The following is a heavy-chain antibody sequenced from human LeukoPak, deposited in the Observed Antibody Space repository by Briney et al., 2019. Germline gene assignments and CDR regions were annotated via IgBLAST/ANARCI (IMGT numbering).Heavy chain of an antibody. J-gene: IGHJ3*02. CDR3: AKGGGSYSGFDI. Sequence: PGGSLRHSCSASGFTFSSYAMSWAGQAPGKGLKWVSAISGSGGSTYYADSVKGRFTISRDNSKNTLYLEMNSLRAEDTAVYYCAKGGGSYSGFDIWGHGTMVTVS. CDR2: ISGSGGST. D-gene: IGHD1-26*01. V-gene: IGHV3-23*01. CDR1: GFTFSSYA.